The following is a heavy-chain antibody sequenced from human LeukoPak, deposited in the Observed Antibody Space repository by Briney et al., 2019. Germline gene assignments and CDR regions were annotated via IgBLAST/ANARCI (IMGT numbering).Heavy chain of an antibody. CDR2: IYYSGST. CDR3: ARGYYGDYVSDTYFQH. CDR1: GGSISSYY. J-gene: IGHJ1*01. D-gene: IGHD4-17*01. V-gene: IGHV4-59*01. Sequence: SETLSLTCTVSGGSISSYYWSWIRQPPGKGLEWIGYIYYSGSTNYNPSLKSRVTISVDTSKNQFSLKLSSVTAADTAVYYCARGYYGDYVSDTYFQHWGQGTLVTVSS.